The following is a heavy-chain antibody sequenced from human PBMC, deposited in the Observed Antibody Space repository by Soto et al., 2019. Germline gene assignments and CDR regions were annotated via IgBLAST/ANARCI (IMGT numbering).Heavy chain of an antibody. J-gene: IGHJ1*01. V-gene: IGHV3-21*01. D-gene: IGHD6-13*01. CDR2: ISSSSSYI. Sequence: PGGSLRLSCAASGFTFSSYSMNWVRQAPGKGLGWVSSISSSSSYIFYADSVKGRFTISRDNAKNSLCLQMNSLRAEDTAVYYCARDLGSSWYPEYFQHWGQGTLVTVSS. CDR1: GFTFSSYS. CDR3: ARDLGSSWYPEYFQH.